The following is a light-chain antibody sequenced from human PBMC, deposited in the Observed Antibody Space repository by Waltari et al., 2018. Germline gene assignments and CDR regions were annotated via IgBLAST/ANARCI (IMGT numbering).Light chain of an antibody. CDR3: QQHGTLPAT. CDR1: QSVGSSS. J-gene: IGKJ1*01. CDR2: RAS. Sequence: CRASQSVGSSSLAGDRQKPGQAPRLVYRASRRATGIPDRFSGSGSGTDFSLTISRLEPEDFAVYYCQQHGTLPATFGQGTKVEIK. V-gene: IGKV3-20*01.